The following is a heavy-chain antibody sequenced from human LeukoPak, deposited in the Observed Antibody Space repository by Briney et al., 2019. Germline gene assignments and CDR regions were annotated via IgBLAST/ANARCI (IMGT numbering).Heavy chain of an antibody. D-gene: IGHD3-10*01. CDR1: GGSISSYY. Sequence: SSETLSLTCTVSGGSISSYYWSWIRQPPGKGLEWIGYIYYTGSTNYNPSLKSRVTISVDTSKNQFSLKLSSVTAADTAVYYCARGGYYGSGSYSFYDYWGRGTLVTVSS. CDR3: ARGGYYGSGSYSFYDY. J-gene: IGHJ4*02. V-gene: IGHV4-59*12. CDR2: IYYTGST.